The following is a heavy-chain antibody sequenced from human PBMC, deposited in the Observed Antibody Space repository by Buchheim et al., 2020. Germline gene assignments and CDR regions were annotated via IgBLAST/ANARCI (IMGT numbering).Heavy chain of an antibody. CDR1: GGSISSYY. CDR2: IYYSGST. V-gene: IGHV4-59*01. CDR3: ARYYYDILTGVNWYFDL. J-gene: IGHJ2*01. D-gene: IGHD3-9*01. Sequence: QVQLQESGPGLVKPSETLSLTCTVSGGSISSYYWSWIRQPPGKGLEWIGYIYYSGSTNYNPSLKSRVTISVDTSKNQFSLKLSSVTATDTAVYYCARYYYDILTGVNWYFDLWGRGTL.